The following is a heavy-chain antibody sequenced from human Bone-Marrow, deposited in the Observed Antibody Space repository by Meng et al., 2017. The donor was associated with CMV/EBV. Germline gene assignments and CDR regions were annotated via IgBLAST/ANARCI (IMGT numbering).Heavy chain of an antibody. CDR2: ISTSGSAL. D-gene: IGHD5-24*01. V-gene: IGHV3-11*04. CDR3: ARDRDPEGYYFDY. J-gene: IGHJ4*02. Sequence: AASGFACSDYYVSWFRQAPGKGLVWVSYISTSGSALYYADSVKGRFTISRDNSKNTLYLQMNSLRAEDTAVYYCARDRDPEGYYFDYWGQGTLVTVSS. CDR1: GFACSDYY.